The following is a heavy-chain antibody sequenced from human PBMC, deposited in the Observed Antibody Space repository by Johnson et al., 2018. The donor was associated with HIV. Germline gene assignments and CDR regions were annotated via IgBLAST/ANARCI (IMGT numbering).Heavy chain of an antibody. CDR2: IRYDGSNK. J-gene: IGHJ3*02. Sequence: VQLVESGGDVVQPGGSLRLSCAVSGFTFSDHAMSWVRQAPGKGLEWVAFIRYDGSNKYYADSVKGRFTISRDNSKNTLYLQMNSLRAEDTAVYYCASYDSGWFSYDAFDIWGQGTMVTVSS. D-gene: IGHD6-19*01. CDR1: GFTFSDHA. V-gene: IGHV3-30*02. CDR3: ASYDSGWFSYDAFDI.